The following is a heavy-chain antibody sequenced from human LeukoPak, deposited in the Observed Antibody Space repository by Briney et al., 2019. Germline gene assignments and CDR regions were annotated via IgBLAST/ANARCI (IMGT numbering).Heavy chain of an antibody. J-gene: IGHJ4*02. V-gene: IGHV3-21*01. D-gene: IGHD3-3*01. Sequence: GGSLRLSCAASGFTFSSYSMNWVRQAPGKGLEWVSSISSSSSYIYYADSVKGRFTISKDNAKNSLYLQMNSLRAEDTAVYYCARGIYDFWSGYYGGPFDYWGQGTLVTVSS. CDR1: GFTFSSYS. CDR2: ISSSSSYI. CDR3: ARGIYDFWSGYYGGPFDY.